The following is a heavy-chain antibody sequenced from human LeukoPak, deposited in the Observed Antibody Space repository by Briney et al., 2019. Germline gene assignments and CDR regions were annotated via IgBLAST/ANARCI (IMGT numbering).Heavy chain of an antibody. J-gene: IGHJ4*02. CDR3: ARRPSGSGRFDS. CDR2: LYYSGST. Sequence: PGGSLRLSCAASGFTFSSYSMNWVRQPPGKGLEWIGNLYYSGSTYYHPSLKSRVTIFVDTSKNQFSLKLSSVTAADTAVYYCARRPSGSGRFDSWGQGTLVTVSS. V-gene: IGHV4-59*04. CDR1: GFTFSSYSMN. D-gene: IGHD3-10*01.